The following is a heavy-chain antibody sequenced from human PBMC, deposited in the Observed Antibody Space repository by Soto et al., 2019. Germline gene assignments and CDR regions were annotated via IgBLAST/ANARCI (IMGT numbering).Heavy chain of an antibody. D-gene: IGHD3-10*01. CDR2: INSDGST. J-gene: IGHJ5*01. Sequence: EVQLVESGGGLVQPGGSLRHSCAASGFTFGNFWMHWVRQAPGKGLVWVSRINSDGSTSYADFVKGRLTISRDNAKNTVYLQMNSLRAEDTAVYYCARGLYREYGHDSWGQGALVTVSS. CDR1: GFTFGNFW. CDR3: ARGLYREYGHDS. V-gene: IGHV3-74*01.